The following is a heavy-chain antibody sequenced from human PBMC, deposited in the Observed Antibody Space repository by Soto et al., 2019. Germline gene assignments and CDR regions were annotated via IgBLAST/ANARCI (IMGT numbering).Heavy chain of an antibody. J-gene: IGHJ6*02. CDR1: GGTFSSYA. CDR3: ARARYYYGSGSPYGPYYYGMDV. Sequence: SVKVSCKASGGTFSSYAISWVRQAPGQGLEWMGGIIPIFGTANYAQKFQGRVTITADESTSTAYMELSSLRSEDTAVYYCARARYYYGSGSPYGPYYYGMDVWAQGTTVTVSS. V-gene: IGHV1-69*13. CDR2: IIPIFGTA. D-gene: IGHD3-10*01.